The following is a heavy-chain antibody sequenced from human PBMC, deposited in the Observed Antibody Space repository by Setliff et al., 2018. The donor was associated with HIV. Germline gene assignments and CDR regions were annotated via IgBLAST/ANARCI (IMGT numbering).Heavy chain of an antibody. CDR3: ARGHSSSTNWFFDL. V-gene: IGHV1-8*03. CDR2: MNPNTGNT. Sequence: ASVKVSCKASGYTFTSYDINWVRQATGQGLEWMGWMNPNTGNTGYAQKFQGRVTLTADKFTTTAYMELSRLTSDDTAVYYCARGHSSSTNWFFDLWGRGTMVTVSS. D-gene: IGHD6-6*01. CDR1: GYTFTSYD. J-gene: IGHJ2*01.